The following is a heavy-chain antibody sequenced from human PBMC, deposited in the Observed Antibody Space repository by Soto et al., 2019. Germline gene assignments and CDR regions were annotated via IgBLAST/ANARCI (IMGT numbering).Heavy chain of an antibody. J-gene: IGHJ6*02. CDR3: VRHSSSWVPRYYGMDV. D-gene: IGHD6-13*01. V-gene: IGHV1-18*01. Sequence: ASVKVSCKASGYTFTSYGISWVRQAPGQGLEWMGWISAYNGNTNYAQKLQGRVTMTTDTSTSTAYMELRSLRSDDTAVYYCVRHSSSWVPRYYGMDVWGQGTTVTVSS. CDR1: GYTFTSYG. CDR2: ISAYNGNT.